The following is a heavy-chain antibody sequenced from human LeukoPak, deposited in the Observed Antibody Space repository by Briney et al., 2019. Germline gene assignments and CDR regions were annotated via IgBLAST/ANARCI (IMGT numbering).Heavy chain of an antibody. J-gene: IGHJ4*02. CDR1: GFTFSNYL. V-gene: IGHV3-23*01. CDR3: AMALDY. Sequence: GGSLRLSCVASGFTFSNYLTNWVRQAPGKWLEWVSCISHIGSSIYYADSVKGRSTISRDNSKNTLYLQMDRLRVEDTAVYYCAMALDYWGQGTLVTVS. CDR2: ISHIGSSI.